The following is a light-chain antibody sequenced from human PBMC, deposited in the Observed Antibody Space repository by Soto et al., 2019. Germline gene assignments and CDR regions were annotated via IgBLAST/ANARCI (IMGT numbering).Light chain of an antibody. CDR3: CSYAGSSTFYV. J-gene: IGLJ1*01. Sequence: QSALTQPASVSGSPGQSITISCTGTSSDVGSYNLVSWYQQHPGKAAKLMIYEGSKRPSGVSNRFSGSKSGNTASLTISGLQAEDEADYYCCSYAGSSTFYVFGTGTKLTVL. CDR2: EGS. CDR1: SSDVGSYNL. V-gene: IGLV2-23*01.